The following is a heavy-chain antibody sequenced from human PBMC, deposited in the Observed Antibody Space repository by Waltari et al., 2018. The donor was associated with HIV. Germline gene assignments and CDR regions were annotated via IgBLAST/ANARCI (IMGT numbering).Heavy chain of an antibody. D-gene: IGHD6-13*01. Sequence: QVQLQESGPGLAKPSETLSLTCAVSGYSISSGYYWGWIRQPPGKGLEWIGSIYHSGSTYYNPSLKSRVTISVDTSKNQFSLKLSSVTAADTAVYYCARVGINGDAFDIWGQGTMVTVSS. CDR2: IYHSGST. CDR1: GYSISSGYY. CDR3: ARVGINGDAFDI. J-gene: IGHJ3*02. V-gene: IGHV4-38-2*01.